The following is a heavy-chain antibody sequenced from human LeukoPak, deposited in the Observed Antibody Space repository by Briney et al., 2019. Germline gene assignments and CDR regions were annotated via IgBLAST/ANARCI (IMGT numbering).Heavy chain of an antibody. CDR3: ARDSAGQQPSLFDY. D-gene: IGHD6-13*01. J-gene: IGHJ4*02. CDR2: IYYSGST. CDR1: GGSISSGGYY. Sequence: SETLSLTCTVSGGSISSGGYYWSWIRQHPGKGLEWIGYIYYSGSTYYNPSLKSRVTKSVDTSKNQFSLKLSSVTAADTAVYYCARDSAGQQPSLFDYWGQGTLVTVSS. V-gene: IGHV4-31*03.